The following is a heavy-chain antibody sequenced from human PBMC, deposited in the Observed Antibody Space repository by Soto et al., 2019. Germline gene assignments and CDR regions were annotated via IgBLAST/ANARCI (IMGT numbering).Heavy chain of an antibody. CDR1: GGSVSSGSYY. Sequence: PSETLSLTCTVSGGSVSSGSYYWSWIRQPPGKGQEWIGYIYYSGSTNYNPSLKSRVTISVDTSKNQFSLKLSSVTAADTAVYYCARDPFLTTGLIFDYWGQGTLVTVSS. CDR2: IYYSGST. J-gene: IGHJ4*02. CDR3: ARDPFLTTGLIFDY. V-gene: IGHV4-61*01. D-gene: IGHD2-2*01.